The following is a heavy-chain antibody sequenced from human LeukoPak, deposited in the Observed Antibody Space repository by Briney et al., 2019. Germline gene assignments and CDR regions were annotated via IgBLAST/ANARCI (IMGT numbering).Heavy chain of an antibody. V-gene: IGHV3-30*18. J-gene: IGHJ6*02. Sequence: GSLRLSCAASGFTFSSYGMHWVRQAPGKGLEWVAVISYDGSDKYYADSVKGRFTISRDNSKNTLYPQMNSLRAEDTAVYYCAKSYYDSSGYPDPYYYYGMDVWGQGTTVTVSS. CDR1: GFTFSSYG. CDR2: ISYDGSDK. CDR3: AKSYYDSSGYPDPYYYYGMDV. D-gene: IGHD3-22*01.